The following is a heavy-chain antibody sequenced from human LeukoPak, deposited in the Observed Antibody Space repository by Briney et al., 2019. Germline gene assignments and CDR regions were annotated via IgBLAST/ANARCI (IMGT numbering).Heavy chain of an antibody. Sequence: GTSLRLSCAASGFTFSSYGMHWVRQAPGKGLEWVAFIRYDGSNKYYADSVKGRFTISRDNSKNTLYLQMNSLRAEDTAVYYCAKEAIHSGYYSLWGQGTLVTVSS. J-gene: IGHJ4*02. CDR1: GFTFSSYG. CDR2: IRYDGSNK. D-gene: IGHD3-22*01. V-gene: IGHV3-30*02. CDR3: AKEAIHSGYYSL.